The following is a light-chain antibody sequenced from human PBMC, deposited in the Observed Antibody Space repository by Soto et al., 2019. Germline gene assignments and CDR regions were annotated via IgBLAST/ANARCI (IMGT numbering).Light chain of an antibody. J-gene: IGKJ3*01. V-gene: IGKV3-20*01. CDR1: QSVSSSY. Sequence: EIVLTQSPGTLSLSPGERATLSCRASQSVSSSYLAWYQQKPGQAPRLLIYGASSRATGIPDRFSGSGSGTDFTLTINRLEPEDFAVYYCQQYGNSPHTFGPGTKVDIK. CDR2: GAS. CDR3: QQYGNSPHT.